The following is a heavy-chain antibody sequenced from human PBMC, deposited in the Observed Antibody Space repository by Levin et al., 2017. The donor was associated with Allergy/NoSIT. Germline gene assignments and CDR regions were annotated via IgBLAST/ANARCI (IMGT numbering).Heavy chain of an antibody. V-gene: IGHV3-13*01. J-gene: IGHJ4*02. CDR1: GFTFSSFD. CDR2: IGTAGDT. CDR3: ARMGRGYSYGSLDY. Sequence: GESLKISCAASGFTFSSFDMHWVRQATGKGLEWVSAIGTAGDTYYPGSVKGRFTISRENAKNSLYLQMNSLRAGDTAVYYCARMGRGYSYGSLDYWGQGTLVTVSS. D-gene: IGHD5-18*01.